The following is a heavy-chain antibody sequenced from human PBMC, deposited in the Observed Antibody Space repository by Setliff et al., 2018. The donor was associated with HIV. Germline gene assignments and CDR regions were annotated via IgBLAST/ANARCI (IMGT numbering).Heavy chain of an antibody. CDR3: ARLTGTHFVSAFDI. Sequence: PSETLSLTCDVYGGSFSGYYWSWIRQSPEKGLEWIGEINDIGSTKYNPSLKSRFTISADIPNNQFSLNLKSVTAADTGVFYCARLTGTHFVSAFDIWGQGTMVTVSS. D-gene: IGHD1-20*01. J-gene: IGHJ3*02. CDR2: INDIGST. CDR1: GGSFSGYY. V-gene: IGHV4-34*01.